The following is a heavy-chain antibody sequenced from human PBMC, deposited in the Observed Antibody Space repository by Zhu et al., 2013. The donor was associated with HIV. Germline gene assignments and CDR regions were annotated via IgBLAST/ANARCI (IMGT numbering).Heavy chain of an antibody. CDR1: GFVFSSYG. CDR2: IWYDGRNQ. CDR3: ARDFRRGVIRATSRYFDY. D-gene: IGHD3-10*01. V-gene: IGHV3-33*01. J-gene: IGHJ4*02. Sequence: VQLVESGGGVVQPGRSLRLSCAASGFVFSSYGMHWVRQAPGKGLEWVAVIWYDGRNQYYADSVKGRFTISRDNSKNTLFLQMNSLRAEDTAVYYCARDFRRGVIRATSRYFDYWGQGTLVTVSS.